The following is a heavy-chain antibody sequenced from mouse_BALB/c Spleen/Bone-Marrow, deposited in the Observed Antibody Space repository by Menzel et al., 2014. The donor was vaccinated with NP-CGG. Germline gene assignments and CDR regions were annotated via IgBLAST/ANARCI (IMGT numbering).Heavy chain of an antibody. D-gene: IGHD1-3*01. J-gene: IGHJ1*01. V-gene: IGHV14-3*02. CDR3: ARQEFAIYWYFDV. CDR1: GFNIKDTY. Sequence: EVQLQQSGAELVKPGASVKLSCSASGFNIKDTYMHWVKQRPEQGLEWTGRIDPANGNTKYDPKFQDKATITADTSSNTVDLQLSSLTFEDTAVYYCARQEFAIYWYFDVWGAGTTVTVSS. CDR2: IDPANGNT.